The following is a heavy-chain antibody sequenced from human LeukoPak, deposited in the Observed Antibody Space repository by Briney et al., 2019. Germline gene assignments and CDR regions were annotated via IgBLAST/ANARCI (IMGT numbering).Heavy chain of an antibody. V-gene: IGHV4-39*01. CDR3: AKQGRTNSSGYYYPFDY. D-gene: IGHD3-22*01. CDR1: GVSTSSTTYY. Sequence: SETLSLSCSVSGVSTSSTTYYWGWIRQPPGKGLEWIGSISYSGSTYDHPSLKSRITISLDTSKNQFSLRLRSVTVADTAVYYCAKQGRTNSSGYYYPFDYWGQGNLVTVSS. CDR2: ISYSGST. J-gene: IGHJ4*02.